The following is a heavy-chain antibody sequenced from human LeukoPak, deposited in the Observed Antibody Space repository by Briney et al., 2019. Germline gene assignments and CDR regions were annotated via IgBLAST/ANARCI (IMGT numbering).Heavy chain of an antibody. CDR1: GFTFSSYA. D-gene: IGHD2-8*01. CDR2: ISGSGGST. V-gene: IGHV3-23*01. J-gene: IGHJ4*02. Sequence: GGSLRLSCAASGFTFSSYAMSWVRQAPGKGLEWVSAISGSGGSTYYADSVKGRFTISRDNVKNSLYLQMNSLRADDTAVYYCTRDLYSMYAKWGQGTLVTVSS. CDR3: TRDLYSMYAK.